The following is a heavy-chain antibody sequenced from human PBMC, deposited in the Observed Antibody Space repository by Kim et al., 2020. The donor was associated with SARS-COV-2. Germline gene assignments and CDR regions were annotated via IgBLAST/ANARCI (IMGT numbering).Heavy chain of an antibody. CDR2: IYYSGST. D-gene: IGHD2-15*01. V-gene: IGHV4-39*01. CDR1: GGSISSSSYY. J-gene: IGHJ4*02. Sequence: SETLSLTCTVSGGSISSSSYYWGWIRQPPGKGLEWIGSIYYSGSTYYNPSLKSRVTIYVDTSKNQFSLKLSSVTAADTAVYYCARRVVVVVAATGPIYYFDYWGQGTLVTVSS. CDR3: ARRVVVVVAATGPIYYFDY.